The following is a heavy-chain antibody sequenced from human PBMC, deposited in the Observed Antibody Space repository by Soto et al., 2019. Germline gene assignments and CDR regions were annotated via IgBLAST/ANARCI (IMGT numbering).Heavy chain of an antibody. D-gene: IGHD3-16*01. CDR1: GYTFTNYD. J-gene: IGHJ5*02. CDR2: MDPDSGNT. CDR3: AGGRFRRTWFDP. Sequence: QVQLVQSGAEVKKPGASVKVSCKASGYTFTNYDIHWVRQATGQGLEWMGWMDPDSGNTGQSKQFQGRVTMPRDTSISTAYMEMSSLRSEDTAVYYCAGGRFRRTWFDPWGQGTLVTLSS. V-gene: IGHV1-8*01.